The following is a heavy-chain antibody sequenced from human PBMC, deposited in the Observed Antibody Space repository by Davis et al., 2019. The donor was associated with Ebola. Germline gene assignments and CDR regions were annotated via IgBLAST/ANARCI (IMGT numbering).Heavy chain of an antibody. CDR1: GYTFTSYA. J-gene: IGHJ3*02. V-gene: IGHV1-3*01. CDR3: AREQYGDYGVDAFDI. D-gene: IGHD4-17*01. Sequence: ASVKVSCKASGYTFTSYAMHWVRQAPGQRLEWMGWINAGNGNTKYSQKFQGRVTITRDTSASTAYMELSSLRSEDTAVYYCAREQYGDYGVDAFDIWGQGTMVTVSS. CDR2: INAGNGNT.